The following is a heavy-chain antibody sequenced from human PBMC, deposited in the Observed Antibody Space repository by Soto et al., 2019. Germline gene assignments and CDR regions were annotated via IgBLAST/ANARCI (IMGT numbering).Heavy chain of an antibody. D-gene: IGHD3-22*01. CDR1: GFTYTSYG. Sequence: EVQLFESGGGLVQPGGSLRLSCAASGFTYTSYGMSWVRQAPGKGLEWVSGISGGGGSTFYADSVKGRFTISRDNSKNTXXLXMXXLRAEDTAVYYCAKPHYYDSSGRHGNYYFYYGMDVWGQGTTVTVSS. V-gene: IGHV3-23*01. CDR3: AKPHYYDSSGRHGNYYFYYGMDV. J-gene: IGHJ6*02. CDR2: ISGGGGST.